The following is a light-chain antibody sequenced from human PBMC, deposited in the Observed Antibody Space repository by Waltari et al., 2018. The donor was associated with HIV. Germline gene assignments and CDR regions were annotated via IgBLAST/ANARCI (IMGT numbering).Light chain of an antibody. CDR3: QQSYSVPFT. J-gene: IGKJ3*01. CDR2: ATS. V-gene: IGKV1-39*01. Sequence: IQMTQSPSSLSAYFGDRVTIACRASQSIATYLNWYHQKPGKAPKLVIYATSALQSGVPSRFSGSGSGTDFTLTIGSLQPEDFGTYYCQQSYSVPFTFGPGTKVDIK. CDR1: QSIATY.